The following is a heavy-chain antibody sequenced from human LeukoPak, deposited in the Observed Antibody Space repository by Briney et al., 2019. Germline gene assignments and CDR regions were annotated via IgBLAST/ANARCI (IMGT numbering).Heavy chain of an antibody. CDR1: GFIFSSYA. CDR2: ISNDGHNI. V-gene: IGHV3-30-3*01. D-gene: IGHD3-10*01. Sequence: GGSLRLSCVASGFIFSSYAMHWVRQAPGKGLEWVAVISNDGHNIYDAVSVRGRFTVSRDNSKNTLYLQMNSLRAEDTAVYYCAKGLEVRGVMDYWGQGTLVTVSS. J-gene: IGHJ4*02. CDR3: AKGLEVRGVMDY.